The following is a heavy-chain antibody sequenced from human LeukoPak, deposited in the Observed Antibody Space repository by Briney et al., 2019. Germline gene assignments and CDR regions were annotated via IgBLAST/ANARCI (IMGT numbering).Heavy chain of an antibody. CDR3: ARVISVVVVSKGDLLDAFDI. D-gene: IGHD3-22*01. Sequence: SETLSLTCTVSGGSISSGGYYWSWVRQPPGQGLEWIGSIYYSGSTYYNPSLKSRVTISVDTSKNQFSLKLSSVTAADTAVYYCARVISVVVVSKGDLLDAFDIWGQGTMVTVSS. V-gene: IGHV4-39*07. CDR2: IYYSGST. CDR1: GGSISSGGYY. J-gene: IGHJ3*02.